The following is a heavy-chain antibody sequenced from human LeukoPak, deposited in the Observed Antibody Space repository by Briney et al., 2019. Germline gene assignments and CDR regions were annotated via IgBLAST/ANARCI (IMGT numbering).Heavy chain of an antibody. CDR2: IYHSGGT. Sequence: SETLSLTCAVSGGSISSSNWWSWVRQPPGKGLEWIGEIYHSGGTNYNPSLKSRVTISVDKSKNQFSLKLSSVTAADTAVYYCARSLIAAAGTSKGDYWGQGTLVTVSS. J-gene: IGHJ4*02. CDR1: GGSISSSNW. D-gene: IGHD6-13*01. V-gene: IGHV4-4*02. CDR3: ARSLIAAAGTSKGDY.